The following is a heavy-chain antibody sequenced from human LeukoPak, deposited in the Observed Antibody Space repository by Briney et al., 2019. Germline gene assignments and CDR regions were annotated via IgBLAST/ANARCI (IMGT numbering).Heavy chain of an antibody. Sequence: TETLSLTCTVSGGSIGTYYWSWIRQPAGKGLEWIGRIYTSGSTNYNPSLKSRVTMSVDTSKNQFSLKLSSVTAADTAVYFCARGTVPNAFDIWGQGTMVTVS. D-gene: IGHD1/OR15-1a*01. CDR1: GGSIGTYY. V-gene: IGHV4-4*07. CDR2: IYTSGST. CDR3: ARGTVPNAFDI. J-gene: IGHJ3*02.